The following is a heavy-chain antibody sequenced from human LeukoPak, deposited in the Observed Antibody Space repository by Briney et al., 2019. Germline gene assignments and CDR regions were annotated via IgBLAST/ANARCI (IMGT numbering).Heavy chain of an antibody. J-gene: IGHJ4*02. CDR3: ASAYYYDSSGYYTRGNGFDY. V-gene: IGHV4-31*03. Sequence: SQTLSLTCTVSGGSLSSGGYYWSWIRQHPGKGLEWIGYIYYSGSTYYNPSLKSRVTISVDTSKNQFSLKLSSVTAADTAVYYCASAYYYDSSGYYTRGNGFDYWGQGTLVTVSS. D-gene: IGHD3-22*01. CDR1: GGSLSSGGYY. CDR2: IYYSGST.